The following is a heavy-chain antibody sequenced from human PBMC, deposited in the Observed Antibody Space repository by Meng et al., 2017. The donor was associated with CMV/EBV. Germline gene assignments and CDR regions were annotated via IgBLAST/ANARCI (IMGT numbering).Heavy chain of an antibody. CDR1: GFTFSSYS. CDR3: ARDGGYDSSGNRMGTFDY. D-gene: IGHD3-22*01. Sequence: GGSLRLSCAASGFTFSSYSMNWVRQAPGKGLGWVSSISSSSYIYYADSVKGRFTISRDNAKNSLYLQMNSLRAEDTAVYYCARDGGYDSSGNRMGTFDYWGQGTLVTVSS. CDR2: ISSSSYI. J-gene: IGHJ4*02. V-gene: IGHV3-21*01.